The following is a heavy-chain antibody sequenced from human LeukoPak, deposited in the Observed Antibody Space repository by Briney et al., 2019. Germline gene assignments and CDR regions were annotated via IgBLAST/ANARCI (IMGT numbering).Heavy chain of an antibody. D-gene: IGHD5-24*01. V-gene: IGHV3-30*04. J-gene: IGHJ4*02. CDR1: GFTFSSYA. CDR3: ARERRDGYNGIIDY. CDR2: ISYDGSNK. Sequence: PGGSLRLSCAASGFTFSSYAMHWVRQAPGKGLEWVAVISYDGSNKYYADSVKGRFTISRDNSKNTLYLQMNSLRAEDTAVYYCARERRDGYNGIIDYWGQGTLVTVSS.